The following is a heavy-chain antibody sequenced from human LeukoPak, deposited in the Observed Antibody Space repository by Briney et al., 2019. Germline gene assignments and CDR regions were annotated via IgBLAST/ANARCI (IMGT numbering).Heavy chain of an antibody. CDR3: ARVWSGYYSYDY. D-gene: IGHD3-3*01. Sequence: ASVKVSCKASGYTFTSYGISWVRQAPGQGLEWMGWISAYNGNTNYAQKLQGRVTMTTDTSTSAAYMELRSLRSDDTAVYYCARVWSGYYSYDYWGQGTLVTVSS. J-gene: IGHJ4*02. V-gene: IGHV1-18*01. CDR1: GYTFTSYG. CDR2: ISAYNGNT.